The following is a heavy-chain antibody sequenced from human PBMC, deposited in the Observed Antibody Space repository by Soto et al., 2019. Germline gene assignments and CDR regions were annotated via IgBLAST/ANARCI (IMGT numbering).Heavy chain of an antibody. CDR1: GGSFSGHY. Sequence: SETLSLTCDVYGGSFSGHYWSWIRQSPGKGLEWIGENTHSGRSSYNPSLKSRVTISVDTSKNQFSLELTSLTAADTAVYYCARLTSSSWAWAYEIWGQGTMVTVSS. CDR2: NTHSGRS. J-gene: IGHJ3*02. D-gene: IGHD6-13*01. V-gene: IGHV4-34*01. CDR3: ARLTSSSWAWAYEI.